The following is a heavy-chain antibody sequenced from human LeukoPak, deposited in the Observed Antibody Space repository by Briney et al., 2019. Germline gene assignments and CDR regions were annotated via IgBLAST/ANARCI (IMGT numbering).Heavy chain of an antibody. CDR2: IYYSGST. CDR3: ARGFIGSSSWYFDY. Sequence: SETLSLTCTVSGGSITSYYWIWIRQPPGKRLEWIGSIYYSGSTSYNPSLKSRVTISVDTSKNQFSLKVTSVTAADTAVYYCARGFIGSSSWYFDYWGQGTLVTVSS. D-gene: IGHD6-13*01. V-gene: IGHV4-59*01. J-gene: IGHJ4*02. CDR1: GGSITSYY.